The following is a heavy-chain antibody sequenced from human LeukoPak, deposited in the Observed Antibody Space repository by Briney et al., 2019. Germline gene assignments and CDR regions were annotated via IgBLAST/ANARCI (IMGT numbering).Heavy chain of an antibody. J-gene: IGHJ5*02. CDR3: ASLYAFTHWFDP. CDR2: ITWNSGNI. D-gene: IGHD5/OR15-5a*01. CDR1: GFTFDDYA. Sequence: QSGGSLRLSCEASGFTFDDYAMHWVRQAPGKGLEWVSGITWNSGNIAYADSVKGRFTISRDNAKNSLYLQMNSLRAEDTAVYYCASLYAFTHWFDPWGQGTLVTVSS. V-gene: IGHV3-9*01.